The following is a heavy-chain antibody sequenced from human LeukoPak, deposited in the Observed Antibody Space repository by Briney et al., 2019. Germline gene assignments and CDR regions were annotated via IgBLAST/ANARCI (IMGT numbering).Heavy chain of an antibody. Sequence: GGSLRLSCAVSGFTFEDYGMSWVRQGPGKGLEWVAGINWNGIIKRYGDSVKGRFTISRDNAKNSLYLQMNSLRAEDTAVYYCAELGITMIGGVWGKGTTVTISS. CDR2: INWNGIIK. J-gene: IGHJ6*04. V-gene: IGHV3-20*04. CDR3: AELGITMIGGV. D-gene: IGHD3-10*02. CDR1: GFTFEDYG.